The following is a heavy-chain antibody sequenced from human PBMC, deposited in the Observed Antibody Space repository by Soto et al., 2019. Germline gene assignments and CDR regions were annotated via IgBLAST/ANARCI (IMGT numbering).Heavy chain of an antibody. CDR2: INHSGST. J-gene: IGHJ4*02. CDR1: GGSFSGYY. V-gene: IGHV4-34*01. Sequence: PSETLSLTCAVYGGSFSGYYWSWIRQPPGKGLEWIGEINHSGSTNYNPSLKSRVTISVDTSKNQFSLKLSSVTAADTAVYYCARIDPPLPHTMFFKDIVATPGGFAYWGRGTLVTVSS. D-gene: IGHD5-12*01. CDR3: ARIDPPLPHTMFFKDIVATPGGFAY.